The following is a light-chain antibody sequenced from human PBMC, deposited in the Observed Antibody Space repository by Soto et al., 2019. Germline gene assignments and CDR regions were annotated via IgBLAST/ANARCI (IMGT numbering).Light chain of an antibody. Sequence: QSALTQPASVSGSPGQSITISCTGTSSDVGSYNYVSGYQQHPGKAPRLMIYASSNRPSGVSHRFSGSRSGNTASLTISGLQAEDEADYFCSSYTSGSTLYVFGSGTKVTVL. CDR3: SSYTSGSTLYV. CDR2: ASS. CDR1: SSDVGSYNY. J-gene: IGLJ1*01. V-gene: IGLV2-14*01.